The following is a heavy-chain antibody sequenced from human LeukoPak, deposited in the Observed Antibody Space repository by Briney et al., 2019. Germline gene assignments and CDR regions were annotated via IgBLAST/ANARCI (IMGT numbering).Heavy chain of an antibody. D-gene: IGHD6-19*01. CDR1: GGSMSPYH. J-gene: IGHJ4*02. V-gene: IGHV4-59*08. Sequence: SETLSLTCTVSGGSMSPYHWSWIRQPPGKGLEWTGYIYYSGSTNYNPSLKSRVTISVDTSKNQFSLKLSSVTAADTAMYYCARAVSGRFDYWGQGTLATVSS. CDR3: ARAVSGRFDY. CDR2: IYYSGST.